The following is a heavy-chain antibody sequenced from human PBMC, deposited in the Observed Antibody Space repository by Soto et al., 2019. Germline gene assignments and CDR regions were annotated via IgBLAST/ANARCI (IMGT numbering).Heavy chain of an antibody. CDR2: INAGNGNT. V-gene: IGHV1-3*01. D-gene: IGHD3-10*01. J-gene: IGHJ6*02. CDR3: ARPYYGSGSEDYYYYGMDV. Sequence: QVQLVQSGAEVKKPGASVKVSCKASGYTFTSYAMHWVRQAPGQRLEWMGWINAGNGNTKYSQKFQGRVTITRDTSASTAYMELSSLRSEDTAVYYCARPYYGSGSEDYYYYGMDVWGQGITVTVSS. CDR1: GYTFTSYA.